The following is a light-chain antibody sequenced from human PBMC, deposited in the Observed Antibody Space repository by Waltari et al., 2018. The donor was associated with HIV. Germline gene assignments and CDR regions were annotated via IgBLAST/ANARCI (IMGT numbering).Light chain of an antibody. CDR2: STD. J-gene: IGLJ3*02. CDR3: AAWDDSLNFWV. Sequence: QAVLSQPPRASGTPGQMVATSCSGSSADIGRNTVDWYAQLHGTVPRRLMYSTDQRPSGIPDRFSGAKSGTSASLAISGLQSEDEAYYYCAAWDDSLNFWVFGGGTKLTVL. V-gene: IGLV1-44*01. CDR1: SADIGRNT.